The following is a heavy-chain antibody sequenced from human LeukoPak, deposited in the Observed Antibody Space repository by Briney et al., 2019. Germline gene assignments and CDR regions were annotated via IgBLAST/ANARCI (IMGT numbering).Heavy chain of an antibody. V-gene: IGHV4-39*07. CDR3: ARAHYDSLTGYREGFDY. Sequence: SETLSLTCTVSGGSISSSSYYWGWIRQPPGKGLECIGTIYHSGSTNYNPSLKSRVTISVDTSKNHFSLKLSSVTAADTAVYYCARAHYDSLTGYREGFDYWGQGTLVTVSS. CDR1: GGSISSSSYY. J-gene: IGHJ4*02. D-gene: IGHD3-9*01. CDR2: IYHSGST.